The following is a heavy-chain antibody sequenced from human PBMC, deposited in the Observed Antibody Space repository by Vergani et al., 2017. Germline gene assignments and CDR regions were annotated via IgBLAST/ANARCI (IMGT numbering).Heavy chain of an antibody. CDR3: AREQWLPIDYFDY. CDR2: ISAYNGNT. Sequence: QVQLVQSVTEVEKPGASVKVSCKASGYTFTGYYIHWVRQAPGQGLEWMGWISAYNGNTNYAQKLQGRVTMTTDTSTSTAYMELRSLRSDDTAVYYCAREQWLPIDYFDYWGQGTLVTVSS. V-gene: IGHV1-18*04. CDR1: GYTFTGYY. D-gene: IGHD6-19*01. J-gene: IGHJ4*02.